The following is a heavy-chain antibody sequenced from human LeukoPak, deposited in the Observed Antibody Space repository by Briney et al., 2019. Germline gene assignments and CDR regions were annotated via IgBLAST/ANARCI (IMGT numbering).Heavy chain of an antibody. CDR3: ATRPDIAAAGPGWFDP. V-gene: IGHV4-30-2*01. CDR2: IYHSGST. D-gene: IGHD6-13*01. J-gene: IGHJ5*02. Sequence: SQTLSLTCTVSGGSISSGGYYWSWIRQPPGKGLGWIGYIYHSGSTYYNPSLKSRVTISVDRSKNQFSLKLSSVTAADTAVYYCATRPDIAAAGPGWFDPWGQGTLVTVSS. CDR1: GGSISSGGYY.